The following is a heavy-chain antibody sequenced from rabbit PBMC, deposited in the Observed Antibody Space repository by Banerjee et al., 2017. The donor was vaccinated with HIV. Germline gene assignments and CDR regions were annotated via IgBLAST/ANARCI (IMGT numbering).Heavy chain of an antibody. Sequence: QSLEESGGDLVQPGASLTLTCTASGFSFNSNAMCWVRQAPGKGLEWIACINTSTGNTVYASWAKGRFTISKTSSTTVTLQMTSLTAADTATYFCARDAGGDGYSNDLWGPGTLVTVS. D-gene: IGHD7-1*01. CDR1: GFSFNSNA. J-gene: IGHJ4*01. V-gene: IGHV1S40*01. CDR3: ARDAGGDGYSNDL. CDR2: INTSTGNT.